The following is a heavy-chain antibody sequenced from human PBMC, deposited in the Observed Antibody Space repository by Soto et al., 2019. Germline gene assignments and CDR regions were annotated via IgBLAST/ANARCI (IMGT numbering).Heavy chain of an antibody. D-gene: IGHD6-19*01. CDR3: ARIAVAGGY. V-gene: IGHV3-30*01. J-gene: IGHJ4*02. CDR2: ISFDSSEI. Sequence: GGSLRLSCVGSGFTFSNNAMHWVRQAPGKGLEWVAFISFDSSEIHYADSVKGRFTISRDNSKNTLYLQMNSLRAEDTAVYYCARIAVAGGYWGQGTLVTVSS. CDR1: GFTFSNNA.